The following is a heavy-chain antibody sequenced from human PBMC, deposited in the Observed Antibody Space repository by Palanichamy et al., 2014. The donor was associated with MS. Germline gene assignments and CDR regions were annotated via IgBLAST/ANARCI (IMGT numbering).Heavy chain of an antibody. D-gene: IGHD1-1*01. Sequence: EVLLLESWGGLVQPGGSLRLSCAASGLTFSSSAMYWVRQAPRKGLEWVSSISGIDNSTYYADSVKGRFTVSRDNSKNTLYLQMNSLRADDTAIYYCAKPHWNPRGDWFDPWGQGTLVTVSS. CDR2: ISGIDNST. V-gene: IGHV3-23*01. J-gene: IGHJ5*02. CDR3: AKPHWNPRGDWFDP. CDR1: GLTFSSSA.